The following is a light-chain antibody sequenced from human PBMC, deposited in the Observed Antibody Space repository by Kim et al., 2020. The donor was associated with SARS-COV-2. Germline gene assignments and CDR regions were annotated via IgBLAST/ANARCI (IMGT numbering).Light chain of an antibody. V-gene: IGLV1-44*01. CDR3: AAWDDSLNGPV. Sequence: QSVLTQPPSASGTPGQRVTISCSGSSSNIGSNAVSWYQQLPGTAPKLLIHANNERPSGVPDLFSGSKSGTSASLAISGLQSEDEADYYCAAWDDSLNGPVFDGGTQMTVL. CDR2: ANN. J-gene: IGLJ3*02. CDR1: SSNIGSNA.